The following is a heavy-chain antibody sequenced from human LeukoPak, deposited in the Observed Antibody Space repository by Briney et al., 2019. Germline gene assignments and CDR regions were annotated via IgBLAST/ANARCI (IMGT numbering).Heavy chain of an antibody. Sequence: ASVKVSCKASGYTFTAYYMHWVRQAPGQGLEWMGWINPNSGGTNYAQKFQGRVTMTRDTSITTAYMELSRLTSDDTAVYYCARKRSAGIFDYWGQGTLVTVSS. CDR2: INPNSGGT. J-gene: IGHJ4*02. CDR3: ARKRSAGIFDY. V-gene: IGHV1-2*02. D-gene: IGHD6-13*01. CDR1: GYTFTAYY.